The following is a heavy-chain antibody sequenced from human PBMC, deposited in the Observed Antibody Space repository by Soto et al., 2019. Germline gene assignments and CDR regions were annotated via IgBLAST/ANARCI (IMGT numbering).Heavy chain of an antibody. V-gene: IGHV3-64*04. J-gene: IGHJ4*02. Sequence: PGGSLRLSCSASGFTFSSYAMHWVRQAPGKGLEYVSAISSNGGSTYYADSVKGRFTISRDNSKNTLYLQMNSLRAEDTAVYYCAKDHRKNYYDSSGYGPPLDYWGQGTLVTVSS. CDR3: AKDHRKNYYDSSGYGPPLDY. CDR2: ISSNGGST. D-gene: IGHD3-22*01. CDR1: GFTFSSYA.